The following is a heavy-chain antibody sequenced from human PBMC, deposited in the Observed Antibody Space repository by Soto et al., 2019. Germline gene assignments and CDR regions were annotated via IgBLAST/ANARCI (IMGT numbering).Heavy chain of an antibody. CDR2: ISYDGSNK. CDR3: AGNYDSSPYYYYGTDV. D-gene: IGHD3-22*01. Sequence: PGGSLRLSCAASGFTFSSYAMHWVRQAPGKGLEWVAVISYDGSNKYYADSVKGRFTISRDNSKNTLYLQMNSLRAEDTAVYYCAGNYDSSPYYYYGTDVWGQGTTVTVSS. J-gene: IGHJ6*02. CDR1: GFTFSSYA. V-gene: IGHV3-30-3*01.